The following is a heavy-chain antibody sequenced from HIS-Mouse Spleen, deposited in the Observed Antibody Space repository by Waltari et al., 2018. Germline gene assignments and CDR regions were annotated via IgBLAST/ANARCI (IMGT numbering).Heavy chain of an antibody. J-gene: IGHJ5*02. Sequence: QVQLVQSGAEVKKPGASVKVSCKASGYTFTSEGISRVGQAPGQGLEWMGWVSAYNGNTNYAQKLQGRVTMTTDTSTSTAYMELRSLRSDDTAVYYCARSESRFLEWLDWFDPWGQGTLVTVSS. V-gene: IGHV1-18*01. CDR1: GYTFTSEG. D-gene: IGHD3-3*01. CDR3: ARSESRFLEWLDWFDP. CDR2: VSAYNGNT.